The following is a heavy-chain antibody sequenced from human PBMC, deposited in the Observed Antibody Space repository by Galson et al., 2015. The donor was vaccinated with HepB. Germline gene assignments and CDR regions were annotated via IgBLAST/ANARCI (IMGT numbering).Heavy chain of an antibody. Sequence: SVKVSCKASGYTFTNYYLHWVRQAPGQGLQWMGIINPGGGNTSYAQKFQGRVTMTRATSTSTVYMELSSLGSEDTALYFCVRDANWGPQDYFDYWGQGSLVTVSS. V-gene: IGHV1-46*03. J-gene: IGHJ4*02. D-gene: IGHD7-27*01. CDR2: INPGGGNT. CDR3: VRDANWGPQDYFDY. CDR1: GYTFTNYY.